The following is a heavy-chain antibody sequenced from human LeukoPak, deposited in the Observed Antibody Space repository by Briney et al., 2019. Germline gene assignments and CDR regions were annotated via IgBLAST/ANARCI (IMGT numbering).Heavy chain of an antibody. CDR3: ARVGSVYSSSWFRSDY. V-gene: IGHV1-2*02. Sequence: ASVKVSCKASGYTFTGYYMHWVRQAPGQGLEWMGWINPNSGGTNYAQKFQGRVTMTRDTSISTAYMELSRLRSDDTAVYYCARVGSVYSSSWFRSDYWGQETLVTVSS. J-gene: IGHJ4*02. CDR1: GYTFTGYY. D-gene: IGHD6-13*01. CDR2: INPNSGGT.